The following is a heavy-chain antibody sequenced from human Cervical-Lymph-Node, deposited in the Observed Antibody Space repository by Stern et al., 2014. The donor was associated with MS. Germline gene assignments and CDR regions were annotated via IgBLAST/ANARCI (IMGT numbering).Heavy chain of an antibody. CDR3: ARGEGSTTPPNWFDP. J-gene: IGHJ5*02. V-gene: IGHV4-34*01. CDR1: GGSFSGYY. Sequence: QVQLQQWGAGLLKPSETLSLTCAVYGGSFSGYYWSWIRQPPGKGLEWIGEINHSGSTNYNPSPKSRVTISVDTSKNQFSLKLSSVTAADTAVYYCARGEGSTTPPNWFDPWGQGTLVTVSS. CDR2: INHSGST. D-gene: IGHD2-2*01.